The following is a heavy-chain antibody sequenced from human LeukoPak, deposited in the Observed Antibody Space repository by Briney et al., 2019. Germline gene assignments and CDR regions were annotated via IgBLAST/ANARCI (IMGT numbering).Heavy chain of an antibody. V-gene: IGHV4-61*01. CDR3: VREAATDYYDSSGYYRQTEVFDA. J-gene: IGHJ3*01. CDR1: GGSVRSDSYY. Sequence: SETLSLTCTVSGGSVRSDSYYWSWIRQPPGKGLEWFGYVYYIGSTNYNPSLKSRVTISVDTSKNQFSLKLRSVTAADTAVYYCVREAATDYYDSSGYYRQTEVFDAWGQGTMVTVSS. CDR2: VYYIGST. D-gene: IGHD3-22*01.